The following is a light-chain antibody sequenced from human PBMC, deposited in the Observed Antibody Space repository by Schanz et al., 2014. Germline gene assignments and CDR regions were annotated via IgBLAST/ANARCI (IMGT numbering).Light chain of an antibody. CDR1: EPTATNF. V-gene: IGKV3-20*01. Sequence: ESVLTQSPDTLSVSPGERATLSCRASEPTATNFFAWYQKKPGQAPRLLIFDASTRAAGIPDRFSGSGSVTDFTLTISRVEPEDFAIDYCQHYHSSSWTFGQGTRVEVK. J-gene: IGKJ1*01. CDR3: QHYHSSSWT. CDR2: DAS.